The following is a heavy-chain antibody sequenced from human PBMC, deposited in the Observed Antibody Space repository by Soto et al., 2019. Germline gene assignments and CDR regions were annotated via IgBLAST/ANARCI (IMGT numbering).Heavy chain of an antibody. V-gene: IGHV3-7*03. J-gene: IGHJ3*02. CDR3: ARSHTGDSAFRAFDI. CDR1: QFSFSNYW. D-gene: IGHD2-21*02. CDR2: IKKDESET. Sequence: LVQSGGGLVPPGESLTVSCAPSQFSFSNYWMNWVRQAPGKAPEWVANIKKDESETDYVDSVRGRFTIFRDNAKNLLYLQMRRLRVEDTAVYYCARSHTGDSAFRAFDIWGQGTVVTV.